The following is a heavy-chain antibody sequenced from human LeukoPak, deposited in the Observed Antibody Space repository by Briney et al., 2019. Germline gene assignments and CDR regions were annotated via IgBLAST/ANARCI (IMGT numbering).Heavy chain of an antibody. CDR1: GYTFTSYG. D-gene: IGHD3-22*01. CDR3: ASGERGYDSSGYINGFDP. J-gene: IGHJ5*02. Sequence: ASVKVSCKASGYTFTSYGISWVRQAPGQGLEWMGGIIPIFGTANYAQKFQGRVTITADKSTSTAYMELSSLRSEDTAVYYCASGERGYDSSGYINGFDPWGQGTLVTVSS. V-gene: IGHV1-69*06. CDR2: IIPIFGTA.